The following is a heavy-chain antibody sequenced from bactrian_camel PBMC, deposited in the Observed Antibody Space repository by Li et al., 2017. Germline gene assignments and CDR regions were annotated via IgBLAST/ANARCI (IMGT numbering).Heavy chain of an antibody. CDR1: GFTTSYYY. D-gene: IGHD2*01. CDR2: ISSLGALT. J-gene: IGHJ4*01. Sequence: QLVESGGGTVQTGGSLRLSCAASGFTTSYYYVTWVRQGPGKGLEWVSSISSLGALTYYADSVKGRFTISQDNANLMLYLQMNNLKPEDTAMYYCAASEGGRYRYYDVPYFTYKGQGTQVTVS. V-gene: IGHV3S40*01.